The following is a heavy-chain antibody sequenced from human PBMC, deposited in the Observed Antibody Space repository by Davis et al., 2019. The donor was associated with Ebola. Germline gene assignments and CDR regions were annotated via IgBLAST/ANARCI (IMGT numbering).Heavy chain of an antibody. V-gene: IGHV1-18*01. D-gene: IGHD3-16*02. CDR1: GYTFTSYG. CDR3: ARDPFHDYIWGSYRPYNWFDP. CDR2: ISAYNGNT. J-gene: IGHJ5*02. Sequence: ASVKVSCKASGYTFTSYGISWVRQAPGQGLEWMGWISAYNGNTNYAQKLQGRVTMTTDTSTSTAYMELSSLRSEDTAVYYCARDPFHDYIWGSYRPYNWFDPWGQGTLVTVSS.